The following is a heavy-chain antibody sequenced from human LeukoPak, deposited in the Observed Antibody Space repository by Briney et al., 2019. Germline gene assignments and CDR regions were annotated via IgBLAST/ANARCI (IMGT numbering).Heavy chain of an antibody. Sequence: GGSLRLSCAASGFTFSSYAMSWVRQAPGKGLEWVSAISGSGGSTYYADSVKGRFTIYRDNSKNTLYLQMNSLRAEDTAVYYCANGNRCTSPNCLGYYYFYLDVWGKGTTVTVSS. V-gene: IGHV3-23*01. CDR1: GFTFSSYA. D-gene: IGHD2-8*01. J-gene: IGHJ6*03. CDR2: ISGSGGST. CDR3: ANGNRCTSPNCLGYYYFYLDV.